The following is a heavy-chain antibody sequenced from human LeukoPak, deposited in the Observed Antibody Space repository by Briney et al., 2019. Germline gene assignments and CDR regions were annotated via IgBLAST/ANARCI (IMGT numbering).Heavy chain of an antibody. J-gene: IGHJ4*02. CDR1: GGSFSGYY. V-gene: IGHV4-34*01. Sequence: SETPSLTCAVYGGSFSGYYWSWIRQPPGKGLEWIGEINHSGSTNYNPSLRSRVTISVDTSKNQFSLKLSSVTAADTAVYYCAGRESDGSGSRTFAYWGQGTLVTVSS. CDR2: INHSGST. CDR3: AGRESDGSGSRTFAY. D-gene: IGHD3-10*01.